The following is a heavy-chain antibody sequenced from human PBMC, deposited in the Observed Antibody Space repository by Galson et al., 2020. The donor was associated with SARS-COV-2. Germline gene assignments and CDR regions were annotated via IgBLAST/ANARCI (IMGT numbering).Heavy chain of an antibody. V-gene: IGHV4-59*01. CDR1: GGSISSYY. CDR3: ARLPKTITIFGVVIPNWYFDL. CDR2: IYYSGST. Sequence: SQTLSLTCTVSGGSISSYYWSWIRQPPGKGLEWIGYIYYSGSTNYNPSLKSRVTISVDTSKNQFSLKLSSVTAADKAVYYCARLPKTITIFGVVIPNWYFDLWGQGTLVTVSS. D-gene: IGHD3-3*01. J-gene: IGHJ2*01.